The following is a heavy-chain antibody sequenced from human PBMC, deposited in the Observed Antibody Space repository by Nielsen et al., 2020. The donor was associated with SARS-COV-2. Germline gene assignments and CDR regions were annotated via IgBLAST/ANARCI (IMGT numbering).Heavy chain of an antibody. D-gene: IGHD6-19*01. J-gene: IGHJ4*02. CDR1: GITFSSYA. CDR3: AKLSWYSSCWYGGSY. V-gene: IGHV3-23*01. CDR2: ISGSGGST. Sequence: GESLKISCAASGITFSSYAMSWVRQAPGKGLEWVSAISGSGGSTYYADSVKGRFTISRDNSKNTLYLQMKSLRAEDMAVYYCAKLSWYSSCWYGGSYCGQGTLVTVSS.